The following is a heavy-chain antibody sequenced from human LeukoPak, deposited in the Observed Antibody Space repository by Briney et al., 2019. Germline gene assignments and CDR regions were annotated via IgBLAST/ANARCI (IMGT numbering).Heavy chain of an antibody. V-gene: IGHV3-21*01. CDR1: GFTFNSYS. CDR3: ARARMQIVVVAAADY. D-gene: IGHD2-15*01. CDR2: ITSSSSYI. Sequence: GGSLRLSCAGSGFTFNSYSMNWVRQAPGKGLEWVSSITSSSSYIYYADSVEGRFTISRDNAKNSLYLQMNSLRAEDTAVYYCARARMQIVVVAAADYWGQGTLVTVSS. J-gene: IGHJ4*02.